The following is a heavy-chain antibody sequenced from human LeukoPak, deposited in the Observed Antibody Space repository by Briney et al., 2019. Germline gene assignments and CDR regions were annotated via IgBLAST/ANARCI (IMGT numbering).Heavy chain of an antibody. Sequence: PGGSLRLSCVASGLILSNNGMGWVRQAPGKGLEWVSAIVGGGDSTNYADSVKGRFTISRDNSKNTLSPQMDSLRDEDTAVYYCADVDASAWGQGTLVTVSS. J-gene: IGHJ5*02. CDR3: ADVDASA. V-gene: IGHV3-23*01. D-gene: IGHD2-15*01. CDR1: GLILSNNG. CDR2: IVGGGDST.